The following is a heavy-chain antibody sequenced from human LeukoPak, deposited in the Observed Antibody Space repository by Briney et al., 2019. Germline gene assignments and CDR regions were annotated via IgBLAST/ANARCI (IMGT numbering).Heavy chain of an antibody. CDR3: ARARDYYDSSGRRDAFDT. CDR2: IYHSGST. Sequence: PSETLSLTCTVSGGSISSGAYYWSWIRQHPGKGLEWIGYIYHSGSTYYNPPLKSRLTISVEMSKNQLSLKLSSVTAADTAVYYCARARDYYDSSGRRDAFDTWGQGTMVTVSS. V-gene: IGHV4-31*03. J-gene: IGHJ3*02. CDR1: GGSISSGAYY. D-gene: IGHD3-22*01.